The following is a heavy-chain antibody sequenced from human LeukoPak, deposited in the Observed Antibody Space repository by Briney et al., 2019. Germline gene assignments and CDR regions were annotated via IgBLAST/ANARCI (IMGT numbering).Heavy chain of an antibody. V-gene: IGHV4-34*01. D-gene: IGHD3-16*01. CDR2: INHSGST. Sequence: PSETLSLTCAVYGGSFSGYYWSWIRQPPGKGLEWIGEINHSGSTNYNPSLKSRVTISVDTSKNQFSLKLSSVTAADTAVYYCARLIHGGAFDIWGQGTMVTVSS. CDR3: ARLIHGGAFDI. J-gene: IGHJ3*02. CDR1: GGSFSGYY.